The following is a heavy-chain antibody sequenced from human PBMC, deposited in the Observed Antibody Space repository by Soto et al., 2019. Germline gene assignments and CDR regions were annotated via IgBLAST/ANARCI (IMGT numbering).Heavy chain of an antibody. V-gene: IGHV3-74*01. CDR3: GREGPTRSTSCYMDV. CDR2: INSDGSST. D-gene: IGHD2-2*01. Sequence: EVQLVESGGGLVQPGGSLRLSCAASGFTFSSYWMHWVRQAPGKGLVWVSRINSDGSSTSYADSVKGRFTISRDNAKNTLYLEMNSLRAEDTAVYYCGREGPTRSTSCYMDVWGKGTTVTVSS. CDR1: GFTFSSYW. J-gene: IGHJ6*03.